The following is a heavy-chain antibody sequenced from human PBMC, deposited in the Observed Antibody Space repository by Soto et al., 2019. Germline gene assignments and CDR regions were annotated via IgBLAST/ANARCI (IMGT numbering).Heavy chain of an antibody. V-gene: IGHV3-9*01. D-gene: IGHD1-26*01. CDR2: ISWYSGRI. Sequence: EMPLVESGGGLVQPGMSLRLSCAASGFTFDDYAMYWVRQVPGKGLEWVSGISWYSGRIGYADSVKGRFTISRDTAKNSLYLQMNSLRPEDTALYYCTKARLWGGDGYNAYYFTAMDVWGQGTTITVSS. CDR1: GFTFDDYA. CDR3: TKARLWGGDGYNAYYFTAMDV. J-gene: IGHJ6*01.